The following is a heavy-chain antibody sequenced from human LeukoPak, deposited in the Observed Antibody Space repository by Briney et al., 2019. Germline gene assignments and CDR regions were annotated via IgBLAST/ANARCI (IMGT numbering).Heavy chain of an antibody. CDR3: AGQPSNSSSWYFDN. D-gene: IGHD6-19*01. V-gene: IGHV4-4*02. Sequence: SGTLSLTCDVSGVSINSNNWWSWVRQSPEKGLEWIAEIFHSGSSNYNPSLKSRLTVSMDKSKNQLSLTLKSVTAADTARYYCAGQPSNSSSWYFDNWGQGALVTVSS. J-gene: IGHJ4*02. CDR1: GVSINSNNW. CDR2: IFHSGSS.